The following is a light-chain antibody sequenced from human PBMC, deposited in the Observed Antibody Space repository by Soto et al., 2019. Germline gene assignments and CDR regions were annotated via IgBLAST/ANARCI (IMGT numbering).Light chain of an antibody. CDR2: SNN. CDR1: NSNIGSNI. Sequence: QSVLTQPPSASETPGQRVTISFSGSNSNIGSNIVNWYQQLPGTAPKLLIYSNNQRTSGVPDRFYGSKSGTSASLAISGLQSEDEADYYCAAWDDSLNGHYVFGTGTKLTV. V-gene: IGLV1-44*01. CDR3: AAWDDSLNGHYV. J-gene: IGLJ1*01.